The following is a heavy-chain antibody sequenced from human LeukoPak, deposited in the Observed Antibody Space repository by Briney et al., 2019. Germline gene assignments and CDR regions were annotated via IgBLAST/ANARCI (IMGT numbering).Heavy chain of an antibody. Sequence: SETLSLTCTVSGGSISSYYWSWIRQPPGKGLEWIGYIYYSGSTNYNPSLKSRVTISVDTSKNQFSLKLSSVTAADTAVYYCARGLAVAYLDSWGQGALVTVSS. CDR3: ARGLAVAYLDS. D-gene: IGHD6-19*01. CDR2: IYYSGST. V-gene: IGHV4-59*01. CDR1: GGSISSYY. J-gene: IGHJ4*02.